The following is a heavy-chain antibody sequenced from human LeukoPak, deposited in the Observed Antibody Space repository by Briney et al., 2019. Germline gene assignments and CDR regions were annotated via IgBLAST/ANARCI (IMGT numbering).Heavy chain of an antibody. CDR2: IKQDGSEK. V-gene: IGHV3-7*01. Sequence: GGSLRLSCAASGFTFSSYGMSWVRQAPGKGLEWVANIKQDGSEKYYVDSVKGRFTISRDNAKNSLYLQMNSLRAEDTAVYYCARDPPDYWGQGNLVTVSS. CDR1: GFTFSSYG. J-gene: IGHJ4*02. CDR3: ARDPPDY.